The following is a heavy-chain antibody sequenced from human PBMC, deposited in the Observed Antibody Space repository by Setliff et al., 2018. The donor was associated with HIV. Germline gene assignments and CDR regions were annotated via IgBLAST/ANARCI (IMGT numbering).Heavy chain of an antibody. CDR3: ARERVQCTDDCYHFHD. CDR2: IIPVLRVE. V-gene: IGHV1-69*10. J-gene: IGHJ1*01. Sequence: SVKVSCKSSGGSFNTFGLHWVRQAPGQGLEWVGGIIPVLRVETYARSFQGRVKITADKSTNTAFMELTNLRPDDTAIYYCARERVQCTDDCYHFHDWGQGTRVTVSS. CDR1: GGSFNTFG. D-gene: IGHD2-21*02.